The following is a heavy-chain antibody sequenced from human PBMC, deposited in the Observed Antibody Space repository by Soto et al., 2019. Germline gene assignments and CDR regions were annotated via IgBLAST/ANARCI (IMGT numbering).Heavy chain of an antibody. D-gene: IGHD2-2*01. CDR3: ARERYQVISDGMDV. CDR2: INPETGGT. J-gene: IGHJ6*02. CDR1: GYTFTGYY. V-gene: IGHV1-2*02. Sequence: QVQLVQSGADVKTPGASVRVSCKASGYTFTGYYVNWVREAPGQGLEWMGWINPETGGTSYAQKFQGRVTLSRDTSINTAYLERSRLRFDDAAVYFCARERYQVISDGMDVWGQGTTFTVPS.